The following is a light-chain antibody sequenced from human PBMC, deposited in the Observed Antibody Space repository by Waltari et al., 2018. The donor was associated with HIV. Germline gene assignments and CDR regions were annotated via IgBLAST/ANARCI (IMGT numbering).Light chain of an antibody. CDR2: RDN. CDR1: SNNVGNQG. Sequence: QAGLTQPPSVSKGMRQTATLTCTGNSNNVGNQGEAWLQQHQGHPPKLLSYRDNKRPSGISERFPAARSGNTAALTITGVQPEDEADYFCATWDISLSAVVFGGGTTLTVL. J-gene: IGLJ2*01. CDR3: ATWDISLSAVV. V-gene: IGLV10-54*01.